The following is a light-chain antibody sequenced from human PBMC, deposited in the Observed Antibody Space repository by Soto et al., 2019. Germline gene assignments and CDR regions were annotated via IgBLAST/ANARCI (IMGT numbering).Light chain of an antibody. J-gene: IGKJ4*01. CDR2: WAS. CDR1: LNIEKD. CDR3: QQYYSMPLT. Sequence: VVTQSPDSLAVSLGERATINCKSDLNIEKDLVWYQQKPGQSPKVLIYWASTRESGVPDRFSGSVSGTDFTLTINGLQAEDVAVYYCQQYYSMPLTFGGWTNVEIK. V-gene: IGKV4-1*01.